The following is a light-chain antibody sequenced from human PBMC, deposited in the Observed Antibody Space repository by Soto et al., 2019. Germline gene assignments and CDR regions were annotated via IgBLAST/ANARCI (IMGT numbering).Light chain of an antibody. Sequence: DIQMTQSPSTLSASVGDRATITCRASQSIRYWLALFQHKAVKAPKLLIYDASNLETGVPSRFSGSGSGSDFTFTINNLQPEDIATYYCQQYVNLPLTFGQGTRLEIK. CDR1: QSIRYW. V-gene: IGKV1-33*01. J-gene: IGKJ5*01. CDR2: DAS. CDR3: QQYVNLPLT.